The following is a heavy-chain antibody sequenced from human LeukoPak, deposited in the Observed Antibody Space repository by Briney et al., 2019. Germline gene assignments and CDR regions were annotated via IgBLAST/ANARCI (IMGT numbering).Heavy chain of an antibody. CDR1: GFKFSDHY. D-gene: IGHD4-17*01. J-gene: IGHJ6*02. V-gene: IGHV3-48*01. Sequence: GGSQRLSCAASGFKFSDHYIDWVRQAPGKGLEWVSYISSSSSTIYYADSVKGRFTISRDNAKNSLYLQMNSLRAEDTAVYYCARRGDYAGGLGYYGMDVWGQGTTVTVSS. CDR3: ARRGDYAGGLGYYGMDV. CDR2: ISSSSSTI.